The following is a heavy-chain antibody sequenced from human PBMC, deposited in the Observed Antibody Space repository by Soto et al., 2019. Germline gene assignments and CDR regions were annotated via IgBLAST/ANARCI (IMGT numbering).Heavy chain of an antibody. CDR1: GYSFTTYW. CDR3: ARKEPDSYYHYAIDV. V-gene: IGHV5-10-1*01. J-gene: IGHJ6*02. Sequence: GEYLKISCMGSGYSFTTYWISWVRQMPGKDMEWMGRIDPSDSYTKYSPSFQGHVTISADRSISTAYLQWSSLKASDTAMYYCARKEPDSYYHYAIDVWDQATTGTVSS. D-gene: IGHD1-1*01. CDR2: IDPSDSYT.